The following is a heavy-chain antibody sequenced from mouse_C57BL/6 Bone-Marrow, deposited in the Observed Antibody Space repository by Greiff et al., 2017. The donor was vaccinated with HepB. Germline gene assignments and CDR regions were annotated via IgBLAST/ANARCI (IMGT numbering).Heavy chain of an antibody. CDR2: IDPNSGGT. Sequence: VQLQQPGAELVKPGASVKLSCKASGYTFTSYWMHWVKQRPGRGLEWIGRIDPNSGGTKYNEKFKSKATLTVDKPSSTAYMQRSSLTSEDSAVYYCARRGYDYGSSYGYAMDYWGQGTSVTVSS. CDR1: GYTFTSYW. V-gene: IGHV1-72*01. D-gene: IGHD1-1*01. CDR3: ARRGYDYGSSYGYAMDY. J-gene: IGHJ4*01.